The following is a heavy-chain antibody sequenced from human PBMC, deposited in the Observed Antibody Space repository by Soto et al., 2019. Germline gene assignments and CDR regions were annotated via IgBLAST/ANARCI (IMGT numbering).Heavy chain of an antibody. CDR2: ISGSTT. Sequence: GGSLRLSCAASGFSFSTYAMNWVRQVPGKGLEWVSGISGSTTFYADSVRGRFTISRDNSINTLYLQMSSLRTKDTAVYFCARPRGYGIFDAFDIWGQGTMVTVSS. CDR1: GFSFSTYA. J-gene: IGHJ3*02. D-gene: IGHD1-1*01. V-gene: IGHV3-23*01. CDR3: ARPRGYGIFDAFDI.